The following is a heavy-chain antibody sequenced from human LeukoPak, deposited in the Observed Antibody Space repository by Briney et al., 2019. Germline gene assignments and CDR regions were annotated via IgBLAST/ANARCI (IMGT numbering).Heavy chain of an antibody. D-gene: IGHD2-15*01. V-gene: IGHV3-49*03. CDR2: IRRKVYGGTT. J-gene: IGHJ4*02. Sequence: GGSLRLSCTGSGFTFGESAMSWFRQAPGKGLEWVGFIRRKVYGGTTEYAASVKGRFTISRDDSKSIAYLQMNSLKTEDTAVYYCTRDSGGSYVVFDYWGQGTLVTVSS. CDR1: GFTFGESA. CDR3: TRDSGGSYVVFDY.